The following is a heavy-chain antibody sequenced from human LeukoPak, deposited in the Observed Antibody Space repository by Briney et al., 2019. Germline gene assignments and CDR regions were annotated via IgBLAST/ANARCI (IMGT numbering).Heavy chain of an antibody. CDR2: IYYSGST. J-gene: IGHJ3*02. Sequence: SETLSLTGTVSGGSTSSYYWSWIRQPPGKGLEWIGYIYYSGSTNYNPSLKSRVTISVDTSKNQFSLKLSSVTAADTAVYYCATGSGRTDDAFDIWGQGTMVTVSS. CDR1: GGSTSSYY. V-gene: IGHV4-59*01. CDR3: ATGSGRTDDAFDI. D-gene: IGHD3-10*01.